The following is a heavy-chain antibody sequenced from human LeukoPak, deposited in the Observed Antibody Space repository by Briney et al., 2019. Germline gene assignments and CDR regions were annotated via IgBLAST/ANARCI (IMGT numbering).Heavy chain of an antibody. Sequence: SETLSLTCAVSGYSIISDYYWGWIRQSPGKGLEWIGSVYHSGSTHYNPSLKSRVTMSVDTSKSQFSLKLNSVTAADTAVYYCARNSSGYSFEYWGQGSLVTVSS. D-gene: IGHD6-19*01. J-gene: IGHJ4*02. CDR1: GYSIISDYY. V-gene: IGHV4-38-2*01. CDR2: VYHSGST. CDR3: ARNSSGYSFEY.